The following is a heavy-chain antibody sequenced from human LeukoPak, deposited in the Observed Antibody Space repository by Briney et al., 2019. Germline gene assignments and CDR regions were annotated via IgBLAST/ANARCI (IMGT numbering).Heavy chain of an antibody. CDR1: GGTFSSYT. J-gene: IGHJ4*02. D-gene: IGHD2-15*01. CDR2: IIPILGIA. Sequence: SVKVSCKASGGTFSSYTISWVRQAPGQGLEWMGRIIPILGIANYAQKFQGRVTITADKSTSTAYRELSSLRSEDTAVYYWARDGGSGYWGQGPLVTVSS. V-gene: IGHV1-69*04. CDR3: ARDGGSGY.